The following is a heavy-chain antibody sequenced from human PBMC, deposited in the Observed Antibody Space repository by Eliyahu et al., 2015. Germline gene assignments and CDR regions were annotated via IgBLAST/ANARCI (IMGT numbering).Heavy chain of an antibody. CDR3: ASSPYSTPHGKPHLGWFDP. D-gene: IGHD1-14*01. Sequence: EVQLVESGGGLEQPGGSLRLSCAASGFKFSSYELNXVRXAPGKGLEWISYISSNGNTIFYADSVKGRFTISRDNAKNSVYLQMNSLRAEDTAVYYCASSPYSTPHGKPHLGWFDPWGQGTLVTVSS. CDR2: ISSNGNTI. V-gene: IGHV3-48*03. CDR1: GFKFSSYE. J-gene: IGHJ5*02.